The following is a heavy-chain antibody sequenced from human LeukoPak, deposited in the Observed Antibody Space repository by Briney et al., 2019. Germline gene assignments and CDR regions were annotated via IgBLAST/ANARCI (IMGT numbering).Heavy chain of an antibody. CDR1: GGSFSGYY. CDR3: ARQEVVPAAKFDAFDI. Sequence: SETLSLTCAVYGGSFSGYYWSWIRQPPGKGLEWIGEINHSGSTNYNPSLKSRVTMSVDTSKNQFSLKLSSVTVADTAVYYCARQEVVPAAKFDAFDIWGQGTMVTVSS. V-gene: IGHV4-34*01. J-gene: IGHJ3*02. D-gene: IGHD2-2*01. CDR2: INHSGST.